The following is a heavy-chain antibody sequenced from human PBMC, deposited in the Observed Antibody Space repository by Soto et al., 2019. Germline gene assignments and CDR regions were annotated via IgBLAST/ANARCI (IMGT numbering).Heavy chain of an antibody. CDR3: VRSYYGVWSYYSG. V-gene: IGHV4-59*01. J-gene: IGHJ4*02. CDR2: IYYSGST. CDR1: GGSISIYY. D-gene: IGHD3-10*01. Sequence: SETLSLTCTVSGGSISIYYWSWIRQPPGKGLEWIGYIYYSGSTNYNPSLKSRVTISVDTSKNQFSLKLSSVTAAETAVYYCVRSYYGVWSYYSGWGQGTLVTVSS.